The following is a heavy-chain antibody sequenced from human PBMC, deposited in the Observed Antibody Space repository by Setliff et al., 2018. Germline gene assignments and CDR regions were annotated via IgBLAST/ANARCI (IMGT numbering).Heavy chain of an antibody. V-gene: IGHV4-31*03. D-gene: IGHD4-17*01. CDR3: ARVNYGGNSHGY. J-gene: IGHJ4*02. CDR2: IYYSGST. Sequence: SETLSLTCTVSGGSISSGGYYWSWIRQHPGKGLEWIGYIYYSGSTYYNPSLKSRLTISVDTSKNQFSLKLSSVTAADTAVYYCARVNYGGNSHGYWGQGTLVTVSS. CDR1: GGSISSGGYY.